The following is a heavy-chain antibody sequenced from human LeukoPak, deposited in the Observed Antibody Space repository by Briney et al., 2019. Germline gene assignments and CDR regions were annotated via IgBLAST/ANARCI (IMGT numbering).Heavy chain of an antibody. CDR2: IKRDGSEK. Sequence: GGSLRLSCAASGFTFSSYWMSWVRQAPGKGLEWVANIKRDGSEKYYVDSVKGRFTISRDNAKNSLYLQMNSLRAEDTAVYYCARDYGSGSYSEDLDYWGQGTLVTVSS. J-gene: IGHJ4*02. D-gene: IGHD3-10*01. CDR3: ARDYGSGSYSEDLDY. V-gene: IGHV3-7*04. CDR1: GFTFSSYW.